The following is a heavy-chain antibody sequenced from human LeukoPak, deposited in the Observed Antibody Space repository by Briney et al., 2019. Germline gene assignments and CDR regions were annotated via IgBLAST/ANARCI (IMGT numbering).Heavy chain of an antibody. CDR2: ISSNGGST. Sequence: GGSLRLSCAASGFTFSSYAMHWVRQAPGKGLEYVSAISSNGGSTYYANSVKGRFTISRDNSKNTLYLQMGSLRAEDMAVYYCARRGNWNEVPPKNWFDPWGLGTLVTVSS. V-gene: IGHV3-64*01. D-gene: IGHD1-1*01. CDR3: ARRGNWNEVPPKNWFDP. CDR1: GFTFSSYA. J-gene: IGHJ5*02.